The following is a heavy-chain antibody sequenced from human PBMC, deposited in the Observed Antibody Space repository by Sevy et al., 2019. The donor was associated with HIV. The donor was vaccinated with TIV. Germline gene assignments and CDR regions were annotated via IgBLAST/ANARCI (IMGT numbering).Heavy chain of an antibody. CDR3: TTEEWFGELLYPNDAFDI. V-gene: IGHV3-15*01. J-gene: IGHJ3*02. D-gene: IGHD3-10*01. Sequence: GGSLRLSCAASGFTFSNAWMSWVRQAPGKGLEWVGRIKSKTDGGTTDYAAPVKGRFTISRDDSKNTLYLQMNSLKTEDTAVYYCTTEEWFGELLYPNDAFDIWGQGTMVTVSS. CDR1: GFTFSNAW. CDR2: IKSKTDGGTT.